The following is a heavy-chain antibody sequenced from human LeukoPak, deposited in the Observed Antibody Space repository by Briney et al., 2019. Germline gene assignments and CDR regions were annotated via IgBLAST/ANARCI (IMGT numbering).Heavy chain of an antibody. CDR2: ISYDGSNK. J-gene: IGHJ4*02. D-gene: IGHD2-15*01. CDR3: ARDGRYCSGGSCYPSRTYYFDY. Sequence: TGGSLRLSCAASGFTFSSYAMHWVRQAPGKGLEWVAVISYDGSNKYYADSVKGRFTISRDNSKNMLYLQMNSLRAEDTAVYYCARDGRYCSGGSCYPSRTYYFDYWGQGTLVTVSS. V-gene: IGHV3-30-3*01. CDR1: GFTFSSYA.